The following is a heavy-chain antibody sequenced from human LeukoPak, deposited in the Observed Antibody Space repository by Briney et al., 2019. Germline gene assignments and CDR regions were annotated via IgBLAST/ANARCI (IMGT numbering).Heavy chain of an antibody. Sequence: GGSLRLSCVASDFTFPNYAMTWVRLAPGKGLEWVSSIGGSGSNTNHAASVRGRFTVSRDNSKNTLYLQMNSLRAEDTAVYYCGRDPNGDYVGAFEFWGQGTSVSVSS. J-gene: IGHJ3*01. CDR3: GRDPNGDYVGAFEF. V-gene: IGHV3-23*01. D-gene: IGHD4-17*01. CDR2: IGGSGSNT. CDR1: DFTFPNYA.